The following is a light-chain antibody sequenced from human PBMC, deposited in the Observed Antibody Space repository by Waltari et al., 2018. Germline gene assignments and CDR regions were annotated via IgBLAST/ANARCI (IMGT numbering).Light chain of an antibody. CDR2: DVS. V-gene: IGKV3-11*01. J-gene: IGKJ4*01. Sequence: EIVLTQSPATLSLSPGERATLPCRASQSVSTFLAWYQQKPGPSPRLLIYDVSFRATGIPIRFSGSGSETDFTLTISSLEPEDFAVYYCQQRRNWPTFGGGTKVEVK. CDR3: QQRRNWPT. CDR1: QSVSTF.